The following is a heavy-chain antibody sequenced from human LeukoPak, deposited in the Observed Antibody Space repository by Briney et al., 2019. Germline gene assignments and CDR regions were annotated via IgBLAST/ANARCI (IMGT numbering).Heavy chain of an antibody. J-gene: IGHJ4*02. V-gene: IGHV5-51*01. CDR2: IYPGDSDT. Sequence: GESLKISCKGSGYSFTSYWIGWVRQMPGKGLERMGIIYPGDSDTRYSPSFQGQVTISADKSISTAYLQWSSLKASDSAMYYCARRVDSSGKAFDYWGQGTLVTVSS. CDR3: ARRVDSSGKAFDY. D-gene: IGHD3-22*01. CDR1: GYSFTSYW.